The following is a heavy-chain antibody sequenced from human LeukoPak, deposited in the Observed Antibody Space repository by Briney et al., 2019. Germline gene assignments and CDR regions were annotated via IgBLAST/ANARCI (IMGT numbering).Heavy chain of an antibody. CDR2: IYHSGST. CDR3: ARDPASRAWFDP. V-gene: IGHV4-38-2*02. D-gene: IGHD6-25*01. Sequence: SETLSLTCSVSGYSISSGYYWGWIRQPPGKGLEWIGSIYHSGSTYYNPSLKGRVTISVDTSKNQFSLKLSSVTAADTAVYYCARDPASRAWFDPWGQGTLVTVSS. J-gene: IGHJ5*02. CDR1: GYSISSGYY.